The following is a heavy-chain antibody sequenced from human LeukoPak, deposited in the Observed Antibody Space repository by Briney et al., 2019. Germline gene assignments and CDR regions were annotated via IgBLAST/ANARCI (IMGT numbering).Heavy chain of an antibody. CDR2: IKSDGSST. Sequence: GGSLGLSCAASGFTFRSYWMHWVRQAPGKGLVWVSRIKSDGSSTTYADSVKGRFTISRDNAKNTLYLQMNSLRGEDTGVYYCARDAAGLDYWGQGTLVTVSS. D-gene: IGHD1-14*01. V-gene: IGHV3-74*01. J-gene: IGHJ4*02. CDR3: ARDAAGLDY. CDR1: GFTFRSYW.